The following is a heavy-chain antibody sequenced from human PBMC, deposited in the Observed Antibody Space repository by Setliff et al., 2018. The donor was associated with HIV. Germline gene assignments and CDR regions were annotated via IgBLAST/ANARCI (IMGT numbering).Heavy chain of an antibody. Sequence: GGSLRLSCAASGFTFSSYGMHWVRQAPGKGLEWVAVISYDGSNKYYADSVKGRFTISRDNSKNTLYLQMNSLRAEDTAVYYCVRDGGSTSWNFLYYYGMDVWGQGTTVTVSS. J-gene: IGHJ6*02. CDR2: ISYDGSNK. CDR3: VRDGGSTSWNFLYYYGMDV. CDR1: GFTFSSYG. D-gene: IGHD2-2*01. V-gene: IGHV3-30*03.